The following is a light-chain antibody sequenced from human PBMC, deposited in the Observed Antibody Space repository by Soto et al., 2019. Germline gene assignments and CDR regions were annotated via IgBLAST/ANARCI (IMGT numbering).Light chain of an antibody. CDR3: QQRNIWPPVT. CDR2: GAF. Sequence: EIVLTQSPATLSLSPGERATLSCRASPSVTNYLAWYQQKPGQPPRLLIYGAFNRAAGIPARFSGSAHRTDFTLTISSLEPEDSAVYYCQQRNIWPPVTFGQGTRREIK. CDR1: PSVTNY. J-gene: IGKJ5*01. V-gene: IGKV3D-11*02.